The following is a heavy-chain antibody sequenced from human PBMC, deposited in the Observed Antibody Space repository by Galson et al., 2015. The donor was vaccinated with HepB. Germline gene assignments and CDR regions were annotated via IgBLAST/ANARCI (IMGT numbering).Heavy chain of an antibody. V-gene: IGHV3-30-3*01. CDR2: ISYDGSNK. CDR1: GFTFSSYA. CDR3: ATCLGSGSYYFDY. D-gene: IGHD3-10*01. J-gene: IGHJ4*02. Sequence: SLRLSCAASGFTFSSYAMHWVRQAPGKGLEWVAVISYDGSNKYYADSVKGRFTISRDNSKNMLYLQMNSLRAEDTAVYYCATCLGSGSYYFDYWGQGTLVTVSS.